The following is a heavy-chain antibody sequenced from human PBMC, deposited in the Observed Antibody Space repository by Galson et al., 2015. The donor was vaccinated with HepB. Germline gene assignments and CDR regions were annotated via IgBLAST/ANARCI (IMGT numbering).Heavy chain of an antibody. D-gene: IGHD1-26*01. J-gene: IGHJ6*02. V-gene: IGHV1-46*01. Sequence: QSGAEMKKPGESLKISCKASGYKFGIYWIGWVRQAPGQGLEWMGIINPSGGPTSYAQKFQGRVTMTRDTSTSTVFMELSSLRSEDTAVYFCARGIVGATYYYYGMDVWGQGTMVTVSS. CDR1: GYKFGIYW. CDR2: INPSGGPT. CDR3: ARGIVGATYYYYGMDV.